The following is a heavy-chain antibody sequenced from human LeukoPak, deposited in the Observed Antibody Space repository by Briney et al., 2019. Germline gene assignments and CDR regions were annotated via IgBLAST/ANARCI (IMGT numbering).Heavy chain of an antibody. J-gene: IGHJ4*02. V-gene: IGHV3-23*01. CDR2: ISGSGGST. CDR3: ARDRYYGSGSYPHDY. CDR1: GFTFSNYA. Sequence: PGGSLRLSCATSGFTFSNYAMSWVRQAPGKGLEWASVISGSGGSTYYADSVKGRFTISRDNSKNTLYLQMNSLRAEDTAVYYCARDRYYGSGSYPHDYWGQGTLVTVSS. D-gene: IGHD3-10*01.